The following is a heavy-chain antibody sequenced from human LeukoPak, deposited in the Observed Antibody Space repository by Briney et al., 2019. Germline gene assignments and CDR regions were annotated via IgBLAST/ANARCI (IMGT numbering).Heavy chain of an antibody. Sequence: ASVKVSCKASGGTFSSYAIGWVRQAPGQGLEWMGRIIPILGIANYAQKFQGRVTITADKSTSTAYMELSSLRSEDTAVYYCARLDYVDTAPPALDYWGQGTLVTVSS. CDR2: IIPILGIA. J-gene: IGHJ4*02. V-gene: IGHV1-69*04. CDR3: ARLDYVDTAPPALDY. D-gene: IGHD5-18*01. CDR1: GGTFSSYA.